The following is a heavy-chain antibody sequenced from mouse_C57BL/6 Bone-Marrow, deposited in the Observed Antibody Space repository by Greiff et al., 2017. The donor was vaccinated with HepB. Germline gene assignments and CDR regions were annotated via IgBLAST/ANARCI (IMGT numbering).Heavy chain of an antibody. Sequence: EVKLLESGAELVRPGASVKLSCTASGFNIKDDYMHWVKQRPEQGLEWIGWIDPENGDTEYASKFQGKATITADTSSNTAYLQLSSLTSEDTAVYYCTTDSSGPYPYYAMDYWGQGTSVTVSS. J-gene: IGHJ4*01. D-gene: IGHD3-2*02. CDR2: IDPENGDT. V-gene: IGHV14-4*01. CDR1: GFNIKDDY. CDR3: TTDSSGPYPYYAMDY.